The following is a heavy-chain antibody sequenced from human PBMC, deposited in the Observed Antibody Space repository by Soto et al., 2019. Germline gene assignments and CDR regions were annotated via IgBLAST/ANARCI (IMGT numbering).Heavy chain of an antibody. D-gene: IGHD2-15*01. J-gene: IGHJ4*02. CDR3: ARVLALALDY. CDR1: GGTLSSYA. CDR2: IIPIFGTA. V-gene: IGHV1-69*13. Sequence: GASVKVSCKASGGTLSSYAISWVRQAPGQGLEWMGGIIPIFGTANYAQKFQGRVTITADESTSTAYMELSSLRSEDTAVYYCARVLALALDYWGQGTLVTVSS.